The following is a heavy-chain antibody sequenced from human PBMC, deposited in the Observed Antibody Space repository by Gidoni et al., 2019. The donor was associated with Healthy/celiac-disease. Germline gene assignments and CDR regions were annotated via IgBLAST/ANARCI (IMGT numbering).Heavy chain of an antibody. CDR3: ARGLKGGVGATQRIFDY. V-gene: IGHV4-59*01. Sequence: QVQLQESGPGLVKPSETLSLTGTVSGGSISSYYWSWIRQPPGKGLEWIGYIYYSGSTNYNPSLKSRVTISVDTSKNQFSLKLISVTAADTAVYYCARGLKGGVGATQRIFDYWGQGTLVTVSS. CDR2: IYYSGST. J-gene: IGHJ4*02. D-gene: IGHD1-26*01. CDR1: GGSISSYY.